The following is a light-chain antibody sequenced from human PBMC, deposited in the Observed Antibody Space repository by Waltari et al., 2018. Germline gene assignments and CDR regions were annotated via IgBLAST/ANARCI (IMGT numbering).Light chain of an antibody. CDR2: DVN. V-gene: IGLV2-14*03. J-gene: IGLJ1*01. CDR1: SSYTDHYNY. Sequence: HSALPQPASVSGSPGPAITISCTGISSYTDHYNYASWYQQHPGKDPKLIIYDVNVRPSRVSNRFSGSKSGNTASLTISGLQADDEADYYCSSYVSSNFGSGTKVTVL. CDR3: SSYVSSN.